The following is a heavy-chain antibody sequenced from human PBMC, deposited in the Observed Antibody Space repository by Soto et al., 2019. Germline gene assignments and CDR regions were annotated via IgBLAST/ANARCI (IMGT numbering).Heavy chain of an antibody. CDR1: GGSISSGGYY. CDR3: ARDRIAAAANYFDY. Sequence: SETLSLTCTVSGGSISSGGYYWSWIRQHPGKGLEWIGYIYYSGSTYYNPSLKSRVTISVDTSKNQFSLKLSSVTAADTAVYYCARDRIAAAANYFDYWGQGTLVTVSS. D-gene: IGHD6-13*01. V-gene: IGHV4-31*03. CDR2: IYYSGST. J-gene: IGHJ4*02.